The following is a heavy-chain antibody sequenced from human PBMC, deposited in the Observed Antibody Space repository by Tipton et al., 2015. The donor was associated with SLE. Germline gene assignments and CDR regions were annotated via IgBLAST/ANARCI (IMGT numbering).Heavy chain of an antibody. CDR1: GGSISSHY. Sequence: TLSLTCTVSGGSISSHYWSWIRQPPGKGLEWIGYISYSETTNYNPSLKSRVTMSVDTSKNQFSLKLSSVTAADTAVYYCARDRGGSVAGPDYWGQGTLVTVSS. CDR2: ISYSETT. D-gene: IGHD6-19*01. J-gene: IGHJ4*02. V-gene: IGHV4-59*11. CDR3: ARDRGGSVAGPDY.